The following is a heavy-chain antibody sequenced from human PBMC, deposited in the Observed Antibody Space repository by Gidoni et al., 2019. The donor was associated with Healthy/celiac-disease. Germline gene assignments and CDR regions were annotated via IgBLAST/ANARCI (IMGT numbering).Heavy chain of an antibody. Sequence: QVQLQESGPGLVKPSETLSLTCTVPGGSISSYYWSWIRQPPGKGLEWIGYIYYSGSTNYNPSLKSRVTISVDTSKNQFSLKLSSGTAADTAVYYCARDKGGDSGYDLFDYWGQGTLVTVSS. CDR1: GGSISSYY. D-gene: IGHD5-12*01. J-gene: IGHJ4*02. V-gene: IGHV4-59*01. CDR2: IYYSGST. CDR3: ARDKGGDSGYDLFDY.